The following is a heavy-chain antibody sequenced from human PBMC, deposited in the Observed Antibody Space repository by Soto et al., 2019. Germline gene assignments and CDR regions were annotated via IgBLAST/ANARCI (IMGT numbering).Heavy chain of an antibody. Sequence: ASVKVSCKASGYTFTSYGISWVRQAPGQGLEWMGWISGYNGDTNYAQKFQGRVTMTVDTSTTTAFMELTSLTSDDRAVYYCAKNGQPPYYYYGMDVWGQGTTVTSP. CDR1: GYTFTSYG. J-gene: IGHJ6*02. V-gene: IGHV1-18*01. CDR3: AKNGQPPYYYYGMDV. CDR2: ISGYNGDT. D-gene: IGHD2-8*01.